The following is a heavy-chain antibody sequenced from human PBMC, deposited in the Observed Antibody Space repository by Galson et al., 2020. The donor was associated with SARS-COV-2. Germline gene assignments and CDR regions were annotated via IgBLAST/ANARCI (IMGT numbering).Heavy chain of an antibody. D-gene: IGHD4-17*01. Sequence: GESPRLSCAASGFNFSRCWMSWVRQAPGKGLEWVANIKQDGSEKYYVDSVKGRFTISRDNAKNSLYLQMNSLRAEDTAVYYCARDFRDYGGYYYYYGMDVWGQGTTVTVSS. CDR1: GFNFSRCW. V-gene: IGHV3-7*01. CDR2: IKQDGSEK. CDR3: ARDFRDYGGYYYYYGMDV. J-gene: IGHJ6*02.